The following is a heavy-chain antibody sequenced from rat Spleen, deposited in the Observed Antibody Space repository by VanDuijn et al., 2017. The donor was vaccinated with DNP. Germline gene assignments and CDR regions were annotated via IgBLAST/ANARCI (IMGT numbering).Heavy chain of an antibody. Sequence: EVQLVESGGGLVQPGRSLKLSCEASGFTFSDYYMAWVRQAPTKGLEWVAYISYDGASTYNGDSVRGRFTISRDNAKSTLYLQMNSLRSEDMATYYCARPARGWFAYWGQGTLVTVSS. CDR2: ISYDGAST. J-gene: IGHJ3*01. CDR3: ARPARGWFAY. V-gene: IGHV5-22*01. CDR1: GFTFSDYY.